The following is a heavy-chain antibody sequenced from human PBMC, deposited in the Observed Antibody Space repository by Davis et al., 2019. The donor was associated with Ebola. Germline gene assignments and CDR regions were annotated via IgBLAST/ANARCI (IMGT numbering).Heavy chain of an antibody. V-gene: IGHV3-66*02. CDR3: ARGRHYDFWGGYYYYGMDV. J-gene: IGHJ6*02. D-gene: IGHD3-3*01. Sequence: PGGSLRLSCAASGFTVSSNYMSWVRQAPGKGLEWVSVIYSGGSTYYADSVKGRFTISRDNSKNTLYLQMNSLRAEDTAVYYCARGRHYDFWGGYYYYGMDVWGQGTTVTVSS. CDR1: GFTVSSNY. CDR2: IYSGGST.